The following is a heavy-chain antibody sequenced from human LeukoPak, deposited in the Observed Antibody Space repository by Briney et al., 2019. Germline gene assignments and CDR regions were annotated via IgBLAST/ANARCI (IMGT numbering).Heavy chain of an antibody. J-gene: IGHJ4*02. Sequence: SETLSLTCTVFGGSISSYYWSWIRQSPGKGLEWIGYINYSGTTNYNPSLKSRVSISVDTSKNQFSLKVSSVIAADTAMYYCARLDDGGTHTDYWGQGTLVTVSS. V-gene: IGHV4-59*08. D-gene: IGHD4-23*01. CDR2: INYSGTT. CDR1: GGSISSYY. CDR3: ARLDDGGTHTDY.